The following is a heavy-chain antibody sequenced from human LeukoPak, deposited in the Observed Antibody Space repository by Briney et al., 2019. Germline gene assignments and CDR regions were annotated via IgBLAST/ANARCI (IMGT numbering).Heavy chain of an antibody. CDR2: ISNSGGST. CDR1: GFTFSSSG. D-gene: IGHD5-18*01. Sequence: GGSLRLSCAASGFTFSSSGMSWVRQAPGKGLEWVSAISNSGGSTNHADSVKGRFTISRDNSKNMLYLQMSSLKAEDTAVYFCAKGSSFYFDYWGQGTLVTVSS. J-gene: IGHJ4*02. CDR3: AKGSSFYFDY. V-gene: IGHV3-23*01.